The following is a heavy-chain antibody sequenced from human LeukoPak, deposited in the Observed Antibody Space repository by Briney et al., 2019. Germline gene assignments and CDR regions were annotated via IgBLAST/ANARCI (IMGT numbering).Heavy chain of an antibody. CDR2: IGTTSGAI. CDR3: ARAGMIGTPYPDY. V-gene: IGHV3-48*01. J-gene: IGHJ4*02. CDR1: GFTFNAFG. D-gene: IGHD3-22*01. Sequence: GSLSLSCAASGFTFNAFGMNWDRQAPGKGLEWVSYIGTTSGAIYYADSVKGRFTISRDSAKNSLYLQMNSLRAEDTAVYYCARAGMIGTPYPDYWGQGTLVTVSS.